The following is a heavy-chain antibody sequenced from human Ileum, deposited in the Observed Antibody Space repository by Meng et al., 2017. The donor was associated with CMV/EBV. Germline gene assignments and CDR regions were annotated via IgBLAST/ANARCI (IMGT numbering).Heavy chain of an antibody. CDR2: MCYNGDT. CDR1: GESISSYC. D-gene: IGHD6-13*01. V-gene: IGHV4-59*01. Sequence: QGQLQGSGPGLGNPSGTLSLTCTVSGESISSYCWWWIRQPPEKRLEWIGYMCYNGDTNYNPSLKSRVTISGDTSKNQFSLKLSSVTAADTAVYYCALRGSAAGTFQYWGQGTLVTVSS. J-gene: IGHJ1*01. CDR3: ALRGSAAGTFQY.